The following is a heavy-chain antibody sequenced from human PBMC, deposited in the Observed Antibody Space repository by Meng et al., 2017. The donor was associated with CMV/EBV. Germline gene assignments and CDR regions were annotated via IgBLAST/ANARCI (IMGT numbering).Heavy chain of an antibody. D-gene: IGHD3-10*01. J-gene: IGHJ5*02. V-gene: IGHV4-31*03. CDR2: TYYSRST. CDR1: GGSISSGGYY. Sequence: SETLSLTCTVSGGSISSGGYYWSWIRQHPGKGLEWTGYTYYSRSTYYNPSLKSRVTITVDTSKTQFSLKLSSVTAADTAVYYCARRTWFGGNWIDPWGQGTLVTVSS. CDR3: ARRTWFGGNWIDP.